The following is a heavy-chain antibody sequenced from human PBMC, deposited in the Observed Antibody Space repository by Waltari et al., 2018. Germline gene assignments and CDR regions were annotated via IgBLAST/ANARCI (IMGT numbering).Heavy chain of an antibody. CDR3: ARGIPWNWYFDL. V-gene: IGHV3-33*01. CDR2: IWYDGSNK. Sequence: QVQLVESGGGVVQPGRSLRLSCAASGFTFSSYGMHWGRQAPGKGVEWVAVIWYDGSNKYYADSVKGRFTISRDNSKNTLYLQMNSLRAEDTAVYYCARGIPWNWYFDLWGRGTLVTVSS. J-gene: IGHJ2*01. CDR1: GFTFSSYG. D-gene: IGHD2-21*01.